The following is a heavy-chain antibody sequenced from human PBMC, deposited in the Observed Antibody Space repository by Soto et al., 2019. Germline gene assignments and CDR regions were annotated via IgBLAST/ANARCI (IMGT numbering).Heavy chain of an antibody. CDR1: GGTFSSYA. D-gene: IGHD3-3*01. CDR2: IIPIFGTA. CDR3: ARDRWYDFWSGYPTTQNWFDP. V-gene: IGHV1-69*13. J-gene: IGHJ5*02. Sequence: SVKVSCKASGGTFSSYAISWVRQAPGQGLEWMGGIIPIFGTANYAQKFQGRVTITADESTSTAYMELSSLRSEDTAVYYCARDRWYDFWSGYPTTQNWFDPWGQGTLVTVSS.